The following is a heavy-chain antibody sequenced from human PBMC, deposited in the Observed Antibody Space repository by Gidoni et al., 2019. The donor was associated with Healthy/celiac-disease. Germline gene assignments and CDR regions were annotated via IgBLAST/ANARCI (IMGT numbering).Heavy chain of an antibody. CDR2: ISYDGSNE. V-gene: IGHV3-30*18. Sequence: QVQLVESGGGVVQPGRSLRLSCAASGFTFSSYGMHWVRQAPGKGLEWVAVISYDGSNEYYVDSVKGRFTISRDNSKNTLYLQMNSLRAEDTAVYYCAKGPGYYYYYMDVWGKGTTVTVSS. CDR3: AKGPGYYYYYMDV. J-gene: IGHJ6*03. CDR1: GFTFSSYG.